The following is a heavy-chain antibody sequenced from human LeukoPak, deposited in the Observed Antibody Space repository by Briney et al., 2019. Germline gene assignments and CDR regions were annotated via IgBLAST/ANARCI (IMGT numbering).Heavy chain of an antibody. CDR1: GGSISCSSYY. J-gene: IGHJ3*02. D-gene: IGHD3-3*01. Sequence: SETLSLTCTVPGGSISCSSYYWGWIRQPPGKGLEWIGSIYYSGSTYYNPYLKSRVTISVDTSKNQFSLKLSSVNAADTAVYYCARPTPGFLELLQRGDDAFDIWGQGTMVTVSS. CDR3: ARPTPGFLELLQRGDDAFDI. CDR2: IYYSGST. V-gene: IGHV4-39*01.